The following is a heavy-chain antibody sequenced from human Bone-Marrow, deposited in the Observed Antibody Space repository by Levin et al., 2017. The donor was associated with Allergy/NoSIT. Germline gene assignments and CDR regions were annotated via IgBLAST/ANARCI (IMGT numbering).Heavy chain of an antibody. CDR2: IYSGGDT. J-gene: IGHJ4*02. CDR1: GFTVSNNY. Sequence: GESLKISCAVSGFTVSNNYMRWVRQAPGKGLEWVSLIYSGGDTYYADSVKGRFIISRDGSKNTLYLQMNSLTAEDTAVYYCARDRHCSGGSCKGVWGQGTLVTVSS. CDR3: ARDRHCSGGSCKGV. V-gene: IGHV3-66*01. D-gene: IGHD2-15*01.